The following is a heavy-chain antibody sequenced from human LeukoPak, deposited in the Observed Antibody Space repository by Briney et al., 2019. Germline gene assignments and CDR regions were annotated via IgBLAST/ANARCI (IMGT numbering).Heavy chain of an antibody. J-gene: IGHJ4*02. CDR2: INDDGSST. D-gene: IGHD2-2*01. CDR3: ARVSGPGMNEYYHL. V-gene: IGHV3-74*01. CDR1: GFTFSGAW. Sequence: GGSLRLSCAAPGFTFSGAWMHWVRQAPGKGLMWVSRINDDGSSTRHAGSVKGRFTISRDNAKNTLYLQMNSLRAEDTAVYYCARVSGPGMNEYYHLWGQGTLVTVSS.